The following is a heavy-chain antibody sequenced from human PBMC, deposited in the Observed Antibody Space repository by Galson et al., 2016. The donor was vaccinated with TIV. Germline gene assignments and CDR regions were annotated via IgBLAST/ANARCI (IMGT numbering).Heavy chain of an antibody. J-gene: IGHJ4*02. Sequence: SVKVSCKASGGTFSSYASSWVRQAPGQGLEWMGRIIGMFGTTNYAKKFQGRVTITADESTSTAYMELSSLTSEDTAVYYCARAPGYYDSSAYSPAWGQGTLVTVSS. V-gene: IGHV1-69*13. CDR3: ARAPGYYDSSAYSPA. D-gene: IGHD3-22*01. CDR2: IIGMFGTT. CDR1: GGTFSSYA.